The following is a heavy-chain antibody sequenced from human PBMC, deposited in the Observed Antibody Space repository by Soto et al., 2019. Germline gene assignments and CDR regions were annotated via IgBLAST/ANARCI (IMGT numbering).Heavy chain of an antibody. Sequence: PSETLSLTCAVSGGSISSGGYSWSWIRQPPGKGLEWIGYIYHSGSTYYNPSLKSRVTISVDRSKNQFSLKLSSVTAADTAVYYCARGGGGRDWLSNWFDPWGQGTLVTVSS. D-gene: IGHD3-9*01. CDR1: GGSISSGGYS. CDR2: IYHSGST. V-gene: IGHV4-30-2*01. J-gene: IGHJ5*02. CDR3: ARGGGGRDWLSNWFDP.